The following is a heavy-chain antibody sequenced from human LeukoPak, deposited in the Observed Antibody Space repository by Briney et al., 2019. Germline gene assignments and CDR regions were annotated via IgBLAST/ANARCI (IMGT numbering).Heavy chain of an antibody. CDR1: GFTFSSYG. CDR3: AKDKDTAMPLSWYFDY. CDR2: XSYDGSNK. D-gene: IGHD5-18*01. J-gene: IGHJ4*02. Sequence: GRSLRLSCAASGFTFSSYGMHWVRQAPGKGLXXXXXXSYDGSNKYYADSVKGRFTISRDNSKNTLYLQMNSLRAEDTAVYYCAKDKDTAMPLSWYFDYWGQGTLVTVSS. V-gene: IGHV3-30*18.